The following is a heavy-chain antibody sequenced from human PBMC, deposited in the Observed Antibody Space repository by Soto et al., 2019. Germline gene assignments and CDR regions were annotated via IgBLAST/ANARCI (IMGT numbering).Heavy chain of an antibody. J-gene: IGHJ4*02. Sequence: QVQLVQSGAEEKKPGASVKVSCKASGYTFTSYAMHWVRQAPGQRLEWMGWINAGNGNTKYSQKFQGRVTITRDTSASTAYMELSSLRSEDTAVYYCARSRWLQPPPFDYWGQGTLVTVSS. V-gene: IGHV1-3*05. CDR3: ARSRWLQPPPFDY. CDR2: INAGNGNT. D-gene: IGHD5-12*01. CDR1: GYTFTSYA.